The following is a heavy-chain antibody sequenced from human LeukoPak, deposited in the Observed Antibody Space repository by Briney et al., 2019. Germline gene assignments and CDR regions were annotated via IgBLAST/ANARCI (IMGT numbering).Heavy chain of an antibody. V-gene: IGHV1-8*01. D-gene: IGHD5-18*01. Sequence: GASVKVSCKASGYTFTSYDINWVRQATGQGLEWMGWMNPNSGNTGYAQKFQGRVTMTRNTSISTAYMELSSLRSEDTAVYYCARGEGSLGLWLQDYWGQGTLVTVSP. CDR1: GYTFTSYD. CDR2: MNPNSGNT. CDR3: ARGEGSLGLWLQDY. J-gene: IGHJ4*02.